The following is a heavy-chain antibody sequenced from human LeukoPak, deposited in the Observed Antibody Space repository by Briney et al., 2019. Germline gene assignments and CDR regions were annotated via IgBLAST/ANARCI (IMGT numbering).Heavy chain of an antibody. V-gene: IGHV3-30*18. CDR2: ISYDGSNK. J-gene: IGHJ4*02. D-gene: IGHD5-18*01. CDR1: GFTFSSYG. CDR3: AKLDTSATGDY. Sequence: GGSLRLPCAASGFTFSSYGMHWVRQAPGKGLEWVAVISYDGSNKYYADSVKGRFTISRDNSKNTLYLQMNSLRAEDTAVYYCAKLDTSATGDYWGQGTLVTVSS.